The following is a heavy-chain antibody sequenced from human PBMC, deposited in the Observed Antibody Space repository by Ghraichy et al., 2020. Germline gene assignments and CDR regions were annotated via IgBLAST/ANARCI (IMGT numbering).Heavy chain of an antibody. J-gene: IGHJ4*02. Sequence: GESLNISCAASGFTFSSYAMGWVRQAPGKGLEWVSAISGRGGFTYYADSVRGRFTISRDNSKNTLYLQMNSLRAEDTAAYYCAKVAGDIIVVITSKPKYYFDYWGQGALVTVSS. D-gene: IGHD2-21*02. CDR3: AKVAGDIIVVITSKPKYYFDY. CDR2: ISGRGGFT. V-gene: IGHV3-23*01. CDR1: GFTFSSYA.